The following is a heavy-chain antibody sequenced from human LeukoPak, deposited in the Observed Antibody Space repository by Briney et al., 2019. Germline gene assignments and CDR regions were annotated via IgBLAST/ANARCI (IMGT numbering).Heavy chain of an antibody. J-gene: IGHJ3*02. D-gene: IGHD4-23*01. CDR3: ARESGMTMVVTDAFDI. Sequence: SETLSLTCTLSGGSISSYYWSWIRQPPGKGLEWIGYIYYSGSTNYNPSLKSRVTISVDTSKNQFSLKLSSVTAADTAVYYCARESGMTMVVTDAFDIWGQGTMVTVSS. CDR2: IYYSGST. V-gene: IGHV4-59*01. CDR1: GGSISSYY.